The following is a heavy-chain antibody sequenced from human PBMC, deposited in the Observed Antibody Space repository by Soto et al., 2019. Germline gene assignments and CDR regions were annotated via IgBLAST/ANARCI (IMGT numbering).Heavy chain of an antibody. V-gene: IGHV5-51*01. CDR1: GYSFTSYW. CDR3: ARRLAYCGGDCYGFDY. D-gene: IGHD2-21*02. Sequence: GASLKISCKGSGYSFTSYWIGWVRQMPGKGLEWMGIIYPGDSDTRYSPSFQGQVTISADKSISTAYLQWSSLKASDTAMYYCARRLAYCGGDCYGFDYWGQGTLVTVSS. CDR2: IYPGDSDT. J-gene: IGHJ4*02.